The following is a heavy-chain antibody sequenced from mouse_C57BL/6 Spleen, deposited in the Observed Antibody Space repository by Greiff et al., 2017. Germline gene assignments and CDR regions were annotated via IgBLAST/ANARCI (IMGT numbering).Heavy chain of an antibody. CDR3: ARKITTAGWYFEV. V-gene: IGHV1-52*01. CDR1: GYTFTSYW. D-gene: IGHD1-2*01. CDR2: IDPSDSET. Sequence: QVQLQQSGAELVRPGSSVKLSCKASGYTFTSYWMHWVKQRPIQGLEWIGNIDPSDSETHYNQKFKDKATLTVDKSSSTAYMQLSSLTSEDSAVYYCARKITTAGWYFEVWGTGTTVTVSS. J-gene: IGHJ1*03.